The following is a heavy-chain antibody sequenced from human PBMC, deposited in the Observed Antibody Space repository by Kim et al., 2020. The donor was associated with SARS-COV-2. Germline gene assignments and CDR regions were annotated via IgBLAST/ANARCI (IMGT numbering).Heavy chain of an antibody. D-gene: IGHD5-18*01. J-gene: IGHJ6*02. CDR3: ARGHTGYYYGMDV. Sequence: YNPSLKSRVTISVDTAKNQFSLKLSSVTAADTAVYYCARGHTGYYYGMDVWGQGTTVTVSS. V-gene: IGHV4-59*09.